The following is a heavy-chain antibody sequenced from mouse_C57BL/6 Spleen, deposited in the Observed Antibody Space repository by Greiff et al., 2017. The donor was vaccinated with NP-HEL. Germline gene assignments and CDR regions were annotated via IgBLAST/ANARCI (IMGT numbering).Heavy chain of an antibody. CDR1: GYTFTSYW. CDR2: IDPSDSYT. J-gene: IGHJ4*01. Sequence: QVQLQQPGAELVKPGASVKLSCKASGYTFTSYWMQWVKQRPGQGLEWIGEIDPSDSYTNYNQQFKGKATLTVDTSSSTAYMQLSSLTSEDSAVYYGARVDGYDGNYYAMDYWGQGTSVTVSS. D-gene: IGHD2-2*01. V-gene: IGHV1-50*01. CDR3: ARVDGYDGNYYAMDY.